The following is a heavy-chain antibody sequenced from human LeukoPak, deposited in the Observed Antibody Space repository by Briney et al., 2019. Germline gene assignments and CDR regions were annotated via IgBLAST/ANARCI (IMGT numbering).Heavy chain of an antibody. D-gene: IGHD1-1*01. Sequence: PGGSLRLSCAASGFTFSSSAMSWVRQVPGKGLEWVSGISASGGSTSYADSVRGRFTISRDNSKNTLYVQMNSLRAEDTAVYYCAKGFSNWQFDYWGQGTLVTVSS. CDR3: AKGFSNWQFDY. CDR1: GFTFSSSA. CDR2: ISASGGST. J-gene: IGHJ4*02. V-gene: IGHV3-23*01.